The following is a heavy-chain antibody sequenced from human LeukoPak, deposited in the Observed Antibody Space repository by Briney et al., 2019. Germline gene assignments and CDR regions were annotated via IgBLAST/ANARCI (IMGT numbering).Heavy chain of an antibody. V-gene: IGHV4-31*03. CDR3: ARINWGIEFDY. CDR2: IYYSGTT. Sequence: SETLSLTCTVSGDSISSGGFHWSWIRQHPGKGLEWIGYIYYSGTTYYNPSLKSRVSLSVDTSQNQFSLQLRSVTAADTAVYYCARINWGIEFDYWGQGTLVTVSS. CDR1: GDSISSGGFH. J-gene: IGHJ4*02. D-gene: IGHD7-27*01.